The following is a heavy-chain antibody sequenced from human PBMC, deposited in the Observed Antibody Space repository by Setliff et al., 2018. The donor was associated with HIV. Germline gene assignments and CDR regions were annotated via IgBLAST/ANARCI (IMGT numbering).Heavy chain of an antibody. CDR1: GGSISSYY. Sequence: SETLSLTCTVSGGSISSYYWSWIRQPPGKGLEWIGYIYTSGSTNYNPSLKSRVTISVGTSKNQFSLKLSSVTAADTAVYYCARVLDSSGWTPSDYWGQGTLVTVSS. D-gene: IGHD6-19*01. J-gene: IGHJ4*02. V-gene: IGHV4-4*09. CDR3: ARVLDSSGWTPSDY. CDR2: IYTSGST.